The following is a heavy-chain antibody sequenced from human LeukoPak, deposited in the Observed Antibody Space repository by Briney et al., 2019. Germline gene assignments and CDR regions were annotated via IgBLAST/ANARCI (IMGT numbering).Heavy chain of an antibody. D-gene: IGHD6-6*01. J-gene: IGHJ4*02. Sequence: PSETLSLTCTVSGYSISSGYYWGWIRQPPGKGLEWIGSIYHSGSTYYNPSLKSRVTISVDTSKNQFSLKLSSVTAADTAVYYCARVGVASSSPLDYWGQGTLVTVSS. CDR2: IYHSGST. CDR1: GYSISSGYY. CDR3: ARVGVASSSPLDY. V-gene: IGHV4-38-2*02.